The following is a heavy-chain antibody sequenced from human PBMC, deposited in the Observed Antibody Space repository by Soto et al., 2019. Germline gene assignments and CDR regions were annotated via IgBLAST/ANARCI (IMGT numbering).Heavy chain of an antibody. D-gene: IGHD3-3*01. CDR1: GYTFTSYD. CDR3: ARVSPVTIFGVVISSYYYYGMDV. Sequence: KVSCKASGYTFTSYDINWVRQATGQGLEWMGWMNPNSGNTGYAQKFQGRVTMTRNTSISTAYMELSSLRSEDTAVYYCARVSPVTIFGVVISSYYYYGMDVWGQGTTVTAP. CDR2: MNPNSGNT. V-gene: IGHV1-8*01. J-gene: IGHJ6*02.